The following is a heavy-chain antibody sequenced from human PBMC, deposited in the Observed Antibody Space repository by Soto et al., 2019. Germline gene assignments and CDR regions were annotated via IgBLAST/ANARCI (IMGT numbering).Heavy chain of an antibody. CDR3: AAPRDEYGSGVSWFTYGMDI. D-gene: IGHD3-10*01. CDR1: GFTFSDFA. CDR2: LDGAGGST. V-gene: IGHV3-23*01. Sequence: GGSLRLSCFASGFTFSDFAMTWVRHVPGRGLEWVASLDGAGGSTYYAESVRGQFSISRDNSQNTLFLQMKRLTVDDTAIYYCAAPRDEYGSGVSWFTYGMDIWGQGTTVTVSS. J-gene: IGHJ6*02.